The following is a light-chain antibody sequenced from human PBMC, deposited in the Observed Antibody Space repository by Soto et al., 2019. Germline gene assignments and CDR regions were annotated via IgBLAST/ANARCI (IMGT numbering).Light chain of an antibody. V-gene: IGKV1-5*03. J-gene: IGKJ5*01. CDR2: KVS. CDR3: QQSYSTPHT. CDR1: QTISSW. Sequence: DIQMTQSPSTLSGSVGDRVTITCRASQTISSWLAWYQQKPGKAPKLLIYKVSTLKSGVPSRFSGSGSGTDFTLTISSLQPEDFATYYCQQSYSTPHTFGQGTRLEN.